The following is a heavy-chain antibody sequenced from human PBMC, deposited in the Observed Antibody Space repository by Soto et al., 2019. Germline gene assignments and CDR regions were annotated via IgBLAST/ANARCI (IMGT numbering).Heavy chain of an antibody. V-gene: IGHV3-30*18. CDR1: GFTFSSYG. CDR3: AKDVIRKVVRGVLDY. J-gene: IGHJ4*02. CDR2: ISYDGSNK. D-gene: IGHD3-10*01. Sequence: GESLKISCAASGFTFSSYGMHWVRQAPGKGLEWVAVISYDGSNKYYADSVKGRFTISRDNSKNTLYLQMNSLRAEDTAVYYCAKDVIRKVVRGVLDYWGQGTLVTVSS.